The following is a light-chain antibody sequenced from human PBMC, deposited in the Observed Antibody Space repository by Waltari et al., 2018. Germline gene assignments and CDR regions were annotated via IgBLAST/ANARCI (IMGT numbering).Light chain of an antibody. CDR2: KDA. J-gene: IGLJ2*01. V-gene: IGLV3-25*03. Sequence: YQQEAGQAPGIGMFKDAGRPSGVPERFPGSSSGTTVTLTIGGVQAEDEADYYWQSAERSGTYMGFGGGTKVTVL. CDR3: QSAERSGTYMG.